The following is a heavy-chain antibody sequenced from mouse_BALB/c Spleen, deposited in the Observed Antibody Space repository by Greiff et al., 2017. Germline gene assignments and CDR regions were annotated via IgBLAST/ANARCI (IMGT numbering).Heavy chain of an antibody. Sequence: VQLKQSGPGLVKPSQSLSLTCTVTGYSITSDYAWNWIRQFPGNKLEWMGYISYSGSTSYNPSLKSRISITRDTSKNQFFLQLNSVTTEDTATYYCARDLLSGAMDYWGQGTSVTVSS. CDR2: ISYSGST. J-gene: IGHJ4*01. D-gene: IGHD2-1*01. CDR3: ARDLLSGAMDY. V-gene: IGHV3-2*02. CDR1: GYSITSDYA.